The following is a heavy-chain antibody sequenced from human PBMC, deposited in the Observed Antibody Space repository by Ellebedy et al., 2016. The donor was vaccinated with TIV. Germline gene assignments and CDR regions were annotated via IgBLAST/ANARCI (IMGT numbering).Heavy chain of an antibody. J-gene: IGHJ4*02. CDR1: GYTFTNYW. CDR2: IYPGDSNI. D-gene: IGHD1-26*01. Sequence: GESLKISCEVSGYTFTNYWIGWVRQMPGKGLEWMGGIYPGDSNIDYSPSFQGQVTISADKSISTAYLQWSTLKASDIAMYYCARLVGASGNFDYWGQGTLVTVSP. V-gene: IGHV5-51*01. CDR3: ARLVGASGNFDY.